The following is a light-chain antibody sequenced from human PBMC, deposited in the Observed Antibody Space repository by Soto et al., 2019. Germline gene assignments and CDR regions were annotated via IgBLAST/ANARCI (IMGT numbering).Light chain of an antibody. V-gene: IGKV1-33*01. CDR2: DAS. J-gene: IGKJ1*01. Sequence: DIKMTQSPSSLSASVGDRVTITCQARQDISYFFNWYQHSPGKAPKLLIYDASNLTTGVPSRFSGSGSGTDFTLTISSLQPEDIATYYCQQYENLPVFGPGTRVEIK. CDR1: QDISYF. CDR3: QQYENLPV.